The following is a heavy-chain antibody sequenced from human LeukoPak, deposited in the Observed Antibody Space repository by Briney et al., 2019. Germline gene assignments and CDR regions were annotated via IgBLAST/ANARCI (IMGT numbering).Heavy chain of an antibody. CDR3: ARSSYSSSSSV. V-gene: IGHV3-7*03. CDR1: GFTFSSYW. CDR2: INSDGSEG. D-gene: IGHD6-6*01. J-gene: IGHJ3*01. Sequence: GGSLRLSCAASGFTFSSYWMNWARQAPGKGLEWVASINSDGSEGYYADVVKGRFTISRDNAKNSLYLQINSLRAEDTAVYYCARSSYSSSSSVWGQGTMVTVSS.